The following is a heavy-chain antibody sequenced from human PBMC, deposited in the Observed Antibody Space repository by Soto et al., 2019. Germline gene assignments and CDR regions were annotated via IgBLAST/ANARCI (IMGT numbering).Heavy chain of an antibody. Sequence: QVQLVQSGAEVKKPGSSVKVSCKASGGTFSSYTISWVRQAPGQGLEWMGRIIPILGIANYAQKFQGRVTITADKSTSTAYMELSSLRSEDTAVYYCARDGLDSSGPDAFDIWGQGTMVTVSS. V-gene: IGHV1-69*08. CDR1: GGTFSSYT. J-gene: IGHJ3*02. CDR2: IIPILGIA. D-gene: IGHD3-22*01. CDR3: ARDGLDSSGPDAFDI.